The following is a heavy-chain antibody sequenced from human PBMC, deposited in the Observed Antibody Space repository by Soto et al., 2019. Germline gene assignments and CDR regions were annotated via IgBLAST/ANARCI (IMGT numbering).Heavy chain of an antibody. Sequence: GGSLRLSCAASGFTFSSYSMNWVRQAPGKGLEWVSSISSSSSYIYYADSVKGQFTISRDNAKNSLYLQMNSLRAEDTAVYYCARATDIVVVVAGTEYYFDYWGQGTLVTVSS. CDR3: ARATDIVVVVAGTEYYFDY. V-gene: IGHV3-21*01. CDR2: ISSSSSYI. J-gene: IGHJ4*02. D-gene: IGHD2-15*01. CDR1: GFTFSSYS.